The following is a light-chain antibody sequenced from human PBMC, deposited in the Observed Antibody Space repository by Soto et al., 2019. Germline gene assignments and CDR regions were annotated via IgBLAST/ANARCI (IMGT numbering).Light chain of an antibody. CDR1: QSVTSTY. CDR3: QQYGSSPLT. V-gene: IGKV3-20*01. CDR2: DAS. J-gene: IGKJ1*01. Sequence: EIVLTQSPGTLSLSPGERATLSCRASQSVTSTYLAWYQQKPGPPPRLLIYDASSRATGIPDRFSGSGSVTDFTLTISRLAPEDFAVYYCQQYGSSPLTFGQGTKVEIK.